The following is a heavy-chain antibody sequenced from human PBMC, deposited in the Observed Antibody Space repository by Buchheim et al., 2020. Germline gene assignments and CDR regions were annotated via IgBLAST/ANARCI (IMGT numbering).Heavy chain of an antibody. CDR2: ISSDGSSK. V-gene: IGHV3-30*18. CDR1: GFTFSGHG. Sequence: QVQLVESGGGVVQPGRSLRLSCAASGFTFSGHGMHWVRQAPGKGLEWVAIISSDGSSKHYGDSVKGLFTVSRDNSNKPLYLQMDSLGADDTAVYYCVKEWNLNYFFDYWGQGTL. CDR3: VKEWNLNYFFDY. J-gene: IGHJ4*02. D-gene: IGHD1-1*01.